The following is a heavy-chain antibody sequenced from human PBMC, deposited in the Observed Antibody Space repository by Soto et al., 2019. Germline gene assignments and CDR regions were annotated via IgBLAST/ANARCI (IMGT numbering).Heavy chain of an antibody. CDR1: GYTFTSYA. CDR3: VIGYGGPIGWVDP. V-gene: IGHV1-3*01. Sequence: QVQLVQSGAEVKKPGASVKVSCKASGYTFTSYAMHWVRQAPGQRLEWMGWINAGNGNTKYSQKFQGRVTITRDTPASTGYMELSSLRSEDTAVYYCVIGYGGPIGWVDPWGQGTLVTVSS. CDR2: INAGNGNT. D-gene: IGHD3-10*01. J-gene: IGHJ5*02.